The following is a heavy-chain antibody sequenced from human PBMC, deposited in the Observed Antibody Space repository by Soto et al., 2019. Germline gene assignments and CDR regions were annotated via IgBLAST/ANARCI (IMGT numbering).Heavy chain of an antibody. CDR3: AKDLQCCGCLSAQTFDY. Sequence: EVQLLESGGGLVQPGGSLRLSCAVSGFTFSSHAMSWVRQAPGKGLECVSSITGSGDSTYYADSVKGRFTISRDKSKSTLYLQMNSLRADDTAVYDCAKDLQCCGCLSAQTFDYWGQGTQVTVSS. D-gene: IGHD6-19*01. CDR1: GFTFSSHA. V-gene: IGHV3-23*01. J-gene: IGHJ4*02. CDR2: ITGSGDST.